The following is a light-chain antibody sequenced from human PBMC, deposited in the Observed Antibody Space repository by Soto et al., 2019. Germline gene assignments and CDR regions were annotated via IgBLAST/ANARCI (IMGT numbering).Light chain of an antibody. V-gene: IGKV3-20*01. CDR3: QQYDTSPWA. J-gene: IGKJ1*01. CDR2: GAS. CDR1: QSVSSTY. Sequence: ETVLTQSPATVSLSPGDRVTLSCRASQSVSSTYLAWNQQTPGQAPRLLIYGASSRATGIPDRFSGSGSGTDFTLTISRLEPEDFAVYYCQQYDTSPWAFGQGTKVDIK.